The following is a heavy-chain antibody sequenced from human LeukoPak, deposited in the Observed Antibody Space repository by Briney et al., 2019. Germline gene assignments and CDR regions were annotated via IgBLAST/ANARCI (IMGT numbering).Heavy chain of an antibody. CDR2: ISPYNGNT. J-gene: IGHJ5*02. Sequence: ASVKVSCKASGHTFTTYGITWVRQAPGQGLEWMGWISPYNGNTNYAQNFQGRVTMTTDTSTSTAYMELRSLRSDDTAVYYCARGVAYCSGGSCPYNWFDPWGQGTLVTVSS. D-gene: IGHD2-15*01. V-gene: IGHV1-18*01. CDR1: GHTFTTYG. CDR3: ARGVAYCSGGSCPYNWFDP.